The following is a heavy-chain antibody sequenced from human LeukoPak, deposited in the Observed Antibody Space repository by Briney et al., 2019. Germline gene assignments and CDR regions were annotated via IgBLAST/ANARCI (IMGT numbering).Heavy chain of an antibody. Sequence: ASVTVSCKASGYTFTSYGISWVRQAPGQGLEWMGWISAYNGNTNYAQKLQGRVTMTTDTSTSTAYMELRSLRSDDTAVYYCAREDYYDSSGYYWFDPWGQGTLVTVSS. CDR1: GYTFTSYG. CDR3: AREDYYDSSGYYWFDP. CDR2: ISAYNGNT. J-gene: IGHJ5*02. V-gene: IGHV1-18*01. D-gene: IGHD3-22*01.